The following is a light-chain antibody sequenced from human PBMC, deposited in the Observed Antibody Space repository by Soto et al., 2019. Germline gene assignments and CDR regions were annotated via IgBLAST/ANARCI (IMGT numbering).Light chain of an antibody. J-gene: IGKJ2*01. Sequence: EIVMTQSPATLSVSPGERATLSCRASQSGSSNLAWYQQKPGQAPRLLIYGASSRATGIPARFSGSGSGTEFTLTISSLQSEDFAFYYWQQYNNWPPYTFGQGTKLEIK. V-gene: IGKV3-15*01. CDR3: QQYNNWPPYT. CDR2: GAS. CDR1: QSGSSN.